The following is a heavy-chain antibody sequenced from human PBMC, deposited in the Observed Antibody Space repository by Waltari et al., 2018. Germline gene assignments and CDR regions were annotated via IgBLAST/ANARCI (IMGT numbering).Heavy chain of an antibody. D-gene: IGHD5-18*01. J-gene: IGHJ6*02. V-gene: IGHV1-18*04. Sequence: QVQLVQSGAEVKKPGASLKVSCKASGYTFSTNGVSWVRQAPGQGPERMAWISTFNDNTNYAQKYQGRVTISTDTSTNTAYIELRNLRSDDTSVYYCARDGEYSYGFIILSNAMDVWGQGTAVIV. CDR3: ARDGEYSYGFIILSNAMDV. CDR2: ISTFNDNT. CDR1: GYTFSTNG.